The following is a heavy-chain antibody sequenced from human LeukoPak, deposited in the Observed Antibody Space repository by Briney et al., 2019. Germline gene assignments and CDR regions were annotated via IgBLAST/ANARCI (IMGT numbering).Heavy chain of an antibody. CDR1: GFTFSSYG. D-gene: IGHD3-22*01. CDR3: AKVIVVVRDDFDY. CDR2: IRYDGSNK. Sequence: GRSLRLSCAASGFTFSSYGMHWVRQAPGKGLEWVAFIRYDGSNKYYADSVKGRFTISRDNSNNTLYLQMNSLSPEDTAVYHCAKVIVVVRDDFDYWGQGTLVTVSS. J-gene: IGHJ4*02. V-gene: IGHV3-30*02.